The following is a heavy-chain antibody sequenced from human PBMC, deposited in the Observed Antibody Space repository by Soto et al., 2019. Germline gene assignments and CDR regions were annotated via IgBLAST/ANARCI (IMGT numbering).Heavy chain of an antibody. CDR2: IIPIFGTT. D-gene: IGHD1-26*01. Sequence: ASVKVSCKASGGTFSSYTMSWVRQAPGQGLEWMGGIIPIFGTTTYAHKFQGRVTITADESTSTVYMELSSLRGEDTAVYYCARGALATLAYYYGMDVWGQGTTVTVSS. J-gene: IGHJ6*02. V-gene: IGHV1-69*13. CDR3: ARGALATLAYYYGMDV. CDR1: GGTFSSYT.